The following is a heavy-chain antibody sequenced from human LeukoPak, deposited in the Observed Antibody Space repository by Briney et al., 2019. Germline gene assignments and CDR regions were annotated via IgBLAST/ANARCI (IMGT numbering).Heavy chain of an antibody. CDR3: AKPGGGYTSPYYFDY. CDR2: ISGSGGST. D-gene: IGHD2-2*02. Sequence: GGSLRLSCAASGFTFSSYAISWVRQAPGKGLEWVSAISGSGGSTYYADSVKGRFTISRDNSKNTLYLQMNSLRAEDTAVYYCAKPGGGYTSPYYFDYWGQGTLVTVSS. CDR1: GFTFSSYA. V-gene: IGHV3-23*01. J-gene: IGHJ4*02.